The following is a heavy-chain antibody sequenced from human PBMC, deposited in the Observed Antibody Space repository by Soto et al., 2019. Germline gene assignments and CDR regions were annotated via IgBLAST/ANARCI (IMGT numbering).Heavy chain of an antibody. V-gene: IGHV4-4*02. J-gene: IGHJ4*02. CDR3: ATGNVDSMLEY. Sequence: QVQLHESGPGLVKPSETLSLTCVVSDGSISTYDWRTWVRQPPGKGLEWIGKMFHSGGADYSPSFKSRVTISADSSKNHFSLRLTAVTAADTAVYYCATGNVDSMLEYWGQGTQVAVSS. CDR2: MFHSGGA. CDR1: DGSISTYDW. D-gene: IGHD3-3*01.